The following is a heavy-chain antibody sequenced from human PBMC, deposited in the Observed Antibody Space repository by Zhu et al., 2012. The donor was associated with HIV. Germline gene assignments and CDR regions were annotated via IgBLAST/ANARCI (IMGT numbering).Heavy chain of an antibody. CDR1: GGSISSSSYY. V-gene: IGHV4-39*01. D-gene: IGHD6-13*01. CDR2: IYYSGST. J-gene: IGHJ3*02. Sequence: QVQLQESGPGLVKPSETLSLTCTVSGGSISSSSYYWGWIRQPPGKGLEWIGSIYYSGSTYYNPSLKSRVTMSVDTSKNQFSLNLSSVTAADTAVYYCARHSSSWYTAFDIWGQGQWSPSLQ. CDR3: ARHSSSWYTAFDI.